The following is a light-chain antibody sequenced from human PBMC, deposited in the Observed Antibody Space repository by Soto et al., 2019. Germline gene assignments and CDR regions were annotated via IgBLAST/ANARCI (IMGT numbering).Light chain of an antibody. V-gene: IGLV2-23*02. Sequence: QSALTQPASMSGSPGQSITISCTGTSSDVGSYYPVSWFQQHPGKAPKLIIYEVNKRPSGVSDRFSGSKSGNTASLTISGLHAADEAEYYCCSYAGDTTFFVFGTGTKPTVL. CDR1: SSDVGSYYP. J-gene: IGLJ1*01. CDR3: CSYAGDTTFFV. CDR2: EVN.